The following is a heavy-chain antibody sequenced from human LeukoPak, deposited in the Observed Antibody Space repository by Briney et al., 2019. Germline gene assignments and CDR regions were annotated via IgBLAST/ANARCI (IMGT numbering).Heavy chain of an antibody. Sequence: GESLKISCKGSGYSFTSYWIGWVRQMPGKGLEWMGIIYPGDSDTRYSPSFQGQVTISADKSISTAYLQWSSLKASDTAMYYCARHRYYDSPDNQGRLYYYYYYMDVWGKGTTVTVSS. CDR3: ARHRYYDSPDNQGRLYYYYYYMDV. CDR2: IYPGDSDT. J-gene: IGHJ6*03. CDR1: GYSFTSYW. D-gene: IGHD3-22*01. V-gene: IGHV5-51*01.